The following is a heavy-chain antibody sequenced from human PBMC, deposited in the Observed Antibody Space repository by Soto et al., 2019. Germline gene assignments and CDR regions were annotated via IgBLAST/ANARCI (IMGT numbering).Heavy chain of an antibody. CDR2: IYWDDDK. J-gene: IGHJ4*02. Sequence: QITLKESGPTLVKPTQTLTLTCTFSGFSLSTKGVSVGWIRQPPGKALEWLALIYWDDDKRYSPSLKSRLTITNDTSKNQVVLTLTNMDPVDTATYYCAHRGFVIGDFDYWGQGTLFTVSS. CDR1: GFSLSTKGVS. CDR3: AHRGFVIGDFDY. D-gene: IGHD3-10*01. V-gene: IGHV2-5*02.